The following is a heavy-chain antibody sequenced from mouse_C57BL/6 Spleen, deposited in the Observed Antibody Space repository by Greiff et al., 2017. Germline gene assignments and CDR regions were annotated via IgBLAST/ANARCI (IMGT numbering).Heavy chain of an antibody. V-gene: IGHV5-17*01. J-gene: IGHJ3*01. CDR1: GFTFSDYG. CDR3: ADYYGSSYGGFAY. CDR2: ISSGSSTI. D-gene: IGHD1-1*01. Sequence: EVKLMESGGGLVKPGGSLKLSCAASGFTFSDYGMHWVRQAPEKGLEWVAYISSGSSTIYYADTVKGRFTISRDNAKNTLFLQLTSLRSEDTAMYYCADYYGSSYGGFAYWGQGTLVTVSA.